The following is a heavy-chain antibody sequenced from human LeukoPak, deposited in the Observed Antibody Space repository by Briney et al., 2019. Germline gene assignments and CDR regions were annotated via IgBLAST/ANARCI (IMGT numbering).Heavy chain of an antibody. CDR3: ARDSSSWYDY. CDR2: INSDGSST. Sequence: GGSLRLSCVASGFTFSNYWMHWVRQAPGKGLVWVSYINSDGSSTSYADSVKGRFTISRDNAKNTLYLQMNSLRAEDTAVYYCARDSSSWYDYWGQGTLVTVSS. D-gene: IGHD6-13*01. V-gene: IGHV3-74*01. J-gene: IGHJ4*02. CDR1: GFTFSNYW.